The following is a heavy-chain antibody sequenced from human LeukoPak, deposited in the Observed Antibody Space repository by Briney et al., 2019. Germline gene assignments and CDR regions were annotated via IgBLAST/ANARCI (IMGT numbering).Heavy chain of an antibody. V-gene: IGHV1-8*01. D-gene: IGHD2-2*02. CDR2: MNPNSGNT. J-gene: IGHJ4*02. Sequence: ASVTVSCKASGYTFTSYDINWVRQATGQGLEWMGWMNPNSGNTGYAQKFQGRVTMTRNTSISTAYMELSSLRSEDTAVYYCARGGCASCYTVAVAVFDYWGQGTLVTVSS. CDR3: ARGGCASCYTVAVAVFDY. CDR1: GYTFTSYD.